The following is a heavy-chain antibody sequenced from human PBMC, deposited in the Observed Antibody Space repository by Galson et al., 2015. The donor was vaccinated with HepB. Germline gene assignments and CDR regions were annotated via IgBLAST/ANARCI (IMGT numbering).Heavy chain of an antibody. V-gene: IGHV6-1*01. CDR1: GDSVSSNSVT. Sequence: CAISGDSVSSNSVTWNWIRQSPSRGLEWLARTYYRSKWYNDYSVSVRSRITINADTSKNQFSPQLNSVTPDDTAVYYCARAAPGKDFDYWGQGTLVTVSS. D-gene: IGHD6-25*01. CDR3: ARAAPGKDFDY. CDR2: TYYRSKWYN. J-gene: IGHJ4*02.